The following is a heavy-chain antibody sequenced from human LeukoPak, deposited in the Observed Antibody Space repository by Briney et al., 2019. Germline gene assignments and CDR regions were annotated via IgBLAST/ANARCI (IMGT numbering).Heavy chain of an antibody. V-gene: IGHV1-2*06. Sequence: ASVKVSCKASGYTFTGYYMHWVRQAPGQGLEWMGRINPNSGGTNYAQKFQGRVTMTRDTSISTAYMELSRLRSDDTAMYYCARVGEIRYFDWAPPYNDYWGQGTLVTVSS. CDR2: INPNSGGT. J-gene: IGHJ4*02. D-gene: IGHD3-9*01. CDR3: ARVGEIRYFDWAPPYNDY. CDR1: GYTFTGYY.